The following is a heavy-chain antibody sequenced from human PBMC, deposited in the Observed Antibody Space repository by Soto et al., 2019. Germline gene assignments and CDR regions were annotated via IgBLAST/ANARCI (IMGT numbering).Heavy chain of an antibody. J-gene: IGHJ4*02. V-gene: IGHV4-39*01. D-gene: IGHD3-16*01. CDR3: MRGGLRYQQSSCYFDV. CDR2: IDYIGNN. Sequence: QVQLQESGPGLVSPWGTLSLTCTVSGASISSSSYYWGWIRQAPGKGLERIGSIDYIGNNYYTPALTSRVTVSVDTSKNQISLQLNSVTAADTAVHYFMRGGLRYQQSSCYFDVWGQGTLVTVSS. CDR1: GASISSSSYY.